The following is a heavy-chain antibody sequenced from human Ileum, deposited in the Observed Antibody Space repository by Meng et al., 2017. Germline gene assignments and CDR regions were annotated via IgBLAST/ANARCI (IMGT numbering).Heavy chain of an antibody. CDR2: IYHSGST. CDR3: ARIDDYGDYVVY. CDR1: GGSSSSSKW. J-gene: IGHJ4*02. D-gene: IGHD4-17*01. Sequence: QLQDCGPRRMNPPGTSSLTCAVSGGSSSSSKWWSCVRQPPGKGLDGSGEIYHSGSTNYNPSLKSRVTISVDKSKNQFSLKLSSVTAADTSVYYCARIDDYGDYVVYWGQGTLVTASS. V-gene: IGHV4-4*03.